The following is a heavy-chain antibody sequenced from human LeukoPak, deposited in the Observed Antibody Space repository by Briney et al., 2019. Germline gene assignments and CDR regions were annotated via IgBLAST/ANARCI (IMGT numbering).Heavy chain of an antibody. V-gene: IGHV3-74*01. CDR3: ARSGRNYSRRQWDYYYYYMDV. D-gene: IGHD3-10*01. CDR1: GFTFSSYW. Sequence: PGGSLRLSCAASGFTFSSYWMHWVRQAPGKGLVWISRINSDGSSTSYADSVKGRFTISRDNAKNTLYLRMNSLRAEDTAVYYCARSGRNYSRRQWDYYYYYMDVWGKGTTVTVSS. CDR2: INSDGSST. J-gene: IGHJ6*03.